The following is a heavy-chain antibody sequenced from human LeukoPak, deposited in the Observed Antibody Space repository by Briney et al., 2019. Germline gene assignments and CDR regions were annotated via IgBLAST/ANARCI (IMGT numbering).Heavy chain of an antibody. V-gene: IGHV3-30-3*02. J-gene: IGHJ4*02. CDR3: AKSSYYDSSCYYREYYFDY. CDR2: ISYDGSNK. D-gene: IGHD3-22*01. Sequence: GRSLRLSCAASGFTFSSYAMHWVRQAPGKGLEWVAVISYDGSNKYYADSVKGRFTISGDNSKNTLYLQMNSLRAEDTAVYYCAKSSYYDSSCYYREYYFDYWGQGTLVTVSS. CDR1: GFTFSSYA.